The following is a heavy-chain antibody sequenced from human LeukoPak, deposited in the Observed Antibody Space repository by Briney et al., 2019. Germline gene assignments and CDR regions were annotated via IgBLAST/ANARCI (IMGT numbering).Heavy chain of an antibody. J-gene: IGHJ6*02. Sequence: ASVKVSCKASGYTFNSYGISWVRQAPGPGLEWMGWISPYRGDTEYAQKIQGRVSMTTDTSTSTAYMELRSLGSDDTAVYYCARQVLIVGGRYGMDVWGQGTTVTVSS. D-gene: IGHD3-22*01. CDR2: ISPYRGDT. CDR1: GYTFNSYG. V-gene: IGHV1-18*01. CDR3: ARQVLIVGGRYGMDV.